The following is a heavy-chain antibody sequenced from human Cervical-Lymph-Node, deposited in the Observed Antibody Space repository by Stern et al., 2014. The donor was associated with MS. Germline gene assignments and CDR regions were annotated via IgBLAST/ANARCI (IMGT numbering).Heavy chain of an antibody. D-gene: IGHD4-17*01. Sequence: MQLVESGGGVVQPGRSLRLSCAASGFTFSSYDMHWVRQAPGKGLEWVAVISYDGSNKYYADSVKGRFTISRDNSKNTLYLQMNSLRAEDTAVYYCAKGESAYGDYVYPFDYWGQGTLVTVSS. V-gene: IGHV3-30*18. CDR2: ISYDGSNK. CDR3: AKGESAYGDYVYPFDY. CDR1: GFTFSSYD. J-gene: IGHJ4*02.